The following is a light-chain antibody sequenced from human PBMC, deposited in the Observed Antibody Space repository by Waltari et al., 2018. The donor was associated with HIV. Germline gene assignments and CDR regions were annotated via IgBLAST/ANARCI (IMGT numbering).Light chain of an antibody. CDR2: EVS. V-gene: IGLV2-8*01. Sequence: QSALTQPPSASGSPGQSVTISCTGTSSDVGAYNYVSWYQQRPGKAPKLIIYEVSRRPSGVPDRFSGSKSGNTASLTVSGLRAEDEADYYCNSYAGSNNLFGGGTKLTVL. CDR1: SSDVGAYNY. J-gene: IGLJ2*01. CDR3: NSYAGSNNL.